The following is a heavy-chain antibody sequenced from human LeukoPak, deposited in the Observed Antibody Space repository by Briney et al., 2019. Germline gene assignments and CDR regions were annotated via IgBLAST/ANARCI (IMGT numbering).Heavy chain of an antibody. V-gene: IGHV3-21*01. Sequence: GGSXXXSCAASGFTFSTYNMNWVRQAPGKGLEWVSSISSSSSYIYYADSVKGRFTISRDNAKNSLYLQMNSLRAEDTAVYYCAREWGTNSNPLGHYMDVWGKGTTVTVSS. J-gene: IGHJ6*03. CDR2: ISSSSSYI. D-gene: IGHD4-11*01. CDR3: AREWGTNSNPLGHYMDV. CDR1: GFTFSTYN.